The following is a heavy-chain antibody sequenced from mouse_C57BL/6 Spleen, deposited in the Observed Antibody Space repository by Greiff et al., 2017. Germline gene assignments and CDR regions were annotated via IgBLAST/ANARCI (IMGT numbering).Heavy chain of an antibody. J-gene: IGHJ3*01. D-gene: IGHD1-1*01. Sequence: LQESGAELARPGASVKLSCKASGYTFTSYGISWVKQRTGQGLEWIGEFYPRSGNTYYNEKFKGKATLTADKSSSTGYMELRSLRSEDSAVYFCARPLYYGSSYEGIGFAYWGQGTPVTVSA. CDR1: GYTFTSYG. V-gene: IGHV1-81*01. CDR2: FYPRSGNT. CDR3: ARPLYYGSSYEGIGFAY.